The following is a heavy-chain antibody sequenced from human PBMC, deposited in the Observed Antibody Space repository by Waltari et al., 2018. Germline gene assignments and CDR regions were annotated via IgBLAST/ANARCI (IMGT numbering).Heavy chain of an antibody. CDR1: GFPFSSYG. CDR3: ATGSSSDY. CDR2: IWYDGSNK. V-gene: IGHV3-33*01. J-gene: IGHJ4*02. Sequence: QVQLVESGGGVVQPGRSLRRSCAASGFPFSSYGMHWVRQAPGKGLEWVAVIWYDGSNKYYADSVKGRFTISRDNSKNTLYLQMNSLRAEDTAVYYCATGSSSDYWGQGTLVTVSS.